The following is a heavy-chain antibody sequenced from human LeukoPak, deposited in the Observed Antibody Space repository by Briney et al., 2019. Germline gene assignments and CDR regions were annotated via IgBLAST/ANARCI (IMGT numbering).Heavy chain of an antibody. Sequence: SETLSLTCAVSGDSISYESYYWNWIRQAPGKGPEWIGNMYRGRTRLNPSYTSRVAISVDMSKSQVSLSLTSVTAADTAIYYCAGEGEYGQSYSWGQGVLVVVSA. CDR2: MYRGRT. D-gene: IGHD4-17*01. V-gene: IGHV4-30-2*01. J-gene: IGHJ5*02. CDR1: GDSISYESYY. CDR3: AGEGEYGQSYS.